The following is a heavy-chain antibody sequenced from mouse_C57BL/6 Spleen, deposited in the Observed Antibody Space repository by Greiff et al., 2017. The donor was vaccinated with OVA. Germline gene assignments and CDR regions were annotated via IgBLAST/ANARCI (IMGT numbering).Heavy chain of an antibody. J-gene: IGHJ2*01. Sequence: VQLVESGGGLVQPKGSLKLSCAASGFSFNTYAMNWVRQAPGKGLEWVARIRSKSNNYATYYADSVKDRFTISRDDSESMLYLQMNNLKTEDTAMYYCVRQGDSSGLDYWGQGTTLTVSS. CDR2: IRSKSNNYAT. CDR3: VRQGDSSGLDY. CDR1: GFSFNTYA. V-gene: IGHV10-1*01. D-gene: IGHD3-2*02.